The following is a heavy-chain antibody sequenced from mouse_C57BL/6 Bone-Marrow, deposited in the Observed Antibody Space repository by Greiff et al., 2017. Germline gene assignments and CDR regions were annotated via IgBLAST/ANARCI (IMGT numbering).Heavy chain of an antibody. J-gene: IGHJ2*01. V-gene: IGHV5-4*03. Sequence: EVKVEESGGGLVKPGGSLKLSCAASGFTFSSYAMSWVRQTPEKRLEWVATISDGGSYTYYPDNVKGRFTISRDNAKNNLYLQMSHLKSEDTAMYYCARAPFTTVVPFYFWGQGTTLTVSS. CDR2: ISDGGSYT. CDR1: GFTFSSYA. D-gene: IGHD1-1*01. CDR3: ARAPFTTVVPFYF.